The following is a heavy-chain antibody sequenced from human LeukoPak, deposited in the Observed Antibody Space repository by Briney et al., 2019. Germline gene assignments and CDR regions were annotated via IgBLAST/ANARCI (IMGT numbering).Heavy chain of an antibody. V-gene: IGHV1-69*04. Sequence: EASVKVSCKASGGTFSSYAISWVRQAPGQGLEWMGRIIPILGIANYAQKFQGRVTITADKSTSTDYMELSSRRSEDTAVYYCARVLGVTTRYYYYYYGMDVWGQGTTVTVSS. CDR3: ARVLGVTTRYYYYYYGMDV. CDR1: GGTFSSYA. J-gene: IGHJ6*02. CDR2: IIPILGIA. D-gene: IGHD4-11*01.